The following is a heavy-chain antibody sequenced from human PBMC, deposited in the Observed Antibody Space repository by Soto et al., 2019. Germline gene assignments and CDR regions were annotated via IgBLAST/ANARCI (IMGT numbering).Heavy chain of an antibody. CDR3: AREWKGAEGFDP. CDR1: GYTFSTYG. V-gene: IGHV1-18*01. CDR2: IGADNGDT. D-gene: IGHD1-1*01. Sequence: QVQLVQSGAEVKKPGASVKVSCKASGYTFSTYGFSWVRQAPGQGLEWMGWIGADNGDTNYAQNFQGRVTMTTDTGTTTSYLELRSLTSDGTAVYFWAREWKGAEGFDPWGQGTLVTVSS. J-gene: IGHJ5*02.